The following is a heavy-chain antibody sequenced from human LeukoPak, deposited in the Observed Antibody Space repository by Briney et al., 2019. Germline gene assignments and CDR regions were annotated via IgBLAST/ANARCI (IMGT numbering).Heavy chain of an antibody. Sequence: GASVKVSCKASGYTFTSYYMHWVRQAPGQGLEWMGIINPSGGSTSYAQKFQGRVTMTRDTSTSTVYMELSSPRSEDTAVYYCARVRGGATNYHPNYFDYWGQGTLVTVSS. D-gene: IGHD5-12*01. CDR2: INPSGGST. V-gene: IGHV1-46*01. J-gene: IGHJ4*02. CDR3: ARVRGGATNYHPNYFDY. CDR1: GYTFTSYY.